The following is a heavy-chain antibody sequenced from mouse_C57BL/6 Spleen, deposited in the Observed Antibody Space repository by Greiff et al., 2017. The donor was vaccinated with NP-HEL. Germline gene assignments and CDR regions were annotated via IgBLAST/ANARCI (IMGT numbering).Heavy chain of an antibody. CDR1: GFTFSDFY. V-gene: IGHV7-1*01. CDR2: SRNKANDYTT. J-gene: IGHJ4*01. Sequence: EVQGVESGGGLVQSGRSLRLSCATSGFTFSDFYMEWVRQAPGKGLEWIAASRNKANDYTTEYSASVKGRFIVSRDTSQSILYLQMNALRAEDTAIYYCARDYYDYDERPMDYWGQGTSVTVSS. D-gene: IGHD2-4*01. CDR3: ARDYYDYDERPMDY.